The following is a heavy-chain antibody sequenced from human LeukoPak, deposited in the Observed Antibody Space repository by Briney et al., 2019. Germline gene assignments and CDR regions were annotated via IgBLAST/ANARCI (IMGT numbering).Heavy chain of an antibody. CDR2: ISGSGGST. CDR1: GFTFSSYW. V-gene: IGHV3-23*01. Sequence: GESLRLSCAASGFTFSSYWMSWVRQAPGKGLEWVSAISGSGGSTYYADSVKGRFTISRDNSKNTLYLQMNSLRAEDTAVYYCAKDHDRQQPITIFGVVIIPDYWGQGTLVTVSS. D-gene: IGHD3-3*01. J-gene: IGHJ4*02. CDR3: AKDHDRQQPITIFGVVIIPDY.